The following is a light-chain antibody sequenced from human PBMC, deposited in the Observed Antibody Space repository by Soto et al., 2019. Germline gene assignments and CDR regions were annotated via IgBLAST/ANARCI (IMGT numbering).Light chain of an antibody. V-gene: IGLV2-14*01. CDR1: SSDVGAYTS. CDR2: EVN. Sequence: QSVLTQPASVSGSPGQSITISCTGTSSDVGAYTSVSWYQHHPGKAPKVMIYEVNKRPSGISNRFSASKSVNTASLTISGLQPEDEAHYYCSSYTSDNRDYVFGTGTKVTVL. J-gene: IGLJ1*01. CDR3: SSYTSDNRDYV.